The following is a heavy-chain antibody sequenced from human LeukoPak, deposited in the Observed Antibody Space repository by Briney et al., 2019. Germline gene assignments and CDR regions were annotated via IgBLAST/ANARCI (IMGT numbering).Heavy chain of an antibody. Sequence: PSETLSLTCAVYGGSFSGYYWSWIRQPPGKGLEWIGEINHSGSTNYNPSLKSRVTISVDTSKNQFSLKLSSVTAADTAVYYCARERYGSGSYRDNWGQGTLVTVSS. D-gene: IGHD3-10*01. V-gene: IGHV4-34*01. J-gene: IGHJ4*02. CDR1: GGSFSGYY. CDR2: INHSGST. CDR3: ARERYGSGSYRDN.